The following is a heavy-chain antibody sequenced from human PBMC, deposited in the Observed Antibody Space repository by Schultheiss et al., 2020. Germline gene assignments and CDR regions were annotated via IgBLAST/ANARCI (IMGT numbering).Heavy chain of an antibody. CDR1: GFTFSSYA. D-gene: IGHD2-15*01. CDR2: ISSNGGST. V-gene: IGHV3-64*04. Sequence: GGSLRLSCAASGFTFSSYAMHWVRQAPGKGLEYVSAISSNGGSTYYADSVKGRFTISRDNSKNTLYLQMNSLRAEDTAVYYCAGLYCSGATCSFDYWGQGTLVTVSS. J-gene: IGHJ4*02. CDR3: AGLYCSGATCSFDY.